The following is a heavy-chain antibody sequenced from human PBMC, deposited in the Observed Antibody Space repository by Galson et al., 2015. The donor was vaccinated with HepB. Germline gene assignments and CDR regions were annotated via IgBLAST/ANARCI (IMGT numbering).Heavy chain of an antibody. V-gene: IGHV3-30*04. CDR1: GFTFSSYA. CDR3: ARDSSPGGDYKAVTGDLGY. Sequence: SLRLSCAASGFTFSSYAMHWVRQAPGQGLEWVAVISYDGSNKYYADSVKGRFTISRDNSKNTLYLQMNSLRAEDTAVYYCARDSSPGGDYKAVTGDLGYWGQGTLVTVSS. J-gene: IGHJ4*02. D-gene: IGHD2-21*02. CDR2: ISYDGSNK.